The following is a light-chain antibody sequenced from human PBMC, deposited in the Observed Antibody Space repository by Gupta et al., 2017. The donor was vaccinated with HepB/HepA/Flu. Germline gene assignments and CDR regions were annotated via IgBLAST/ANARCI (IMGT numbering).Light chain of an antibody. CDR2: DAS. V-gene: IGKV3-11*01. J-gene: IGKJ2*04. CDR1: QNVDTY. CDR3: QQRVNLPLCS. Sequence: ELVLPPSPATLSLSPGESATLSCRASQNVDTYLAWYQQKPGQAPRLLIYDASNRASGIPARFSGSGSETDFTLTISSREPEDSAVYYCQQRVNLPLCSFGQGTRLEIK.